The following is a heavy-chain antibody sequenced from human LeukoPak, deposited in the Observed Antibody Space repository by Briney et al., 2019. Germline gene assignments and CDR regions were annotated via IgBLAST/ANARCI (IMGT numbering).Heavy chain of an antibody. V-gene: IGHV3-9*01. CDR1: GFTFDDYA. J-gene: IGHJ4*02. CDR2: ISWNSGSI. Sequence: GGSLRLSCAASGFTFDDYAMHWVRQAPGKGLEWVSGISWNSGSIGYADSVKGRFTISRDNAKNSLYLQMNSLRAEDTALYYCASRGSSGTFDYWGQGTLVTVPS. D-gene: IGHD3-22*01. CDR3: ASRGSSGTFDY.